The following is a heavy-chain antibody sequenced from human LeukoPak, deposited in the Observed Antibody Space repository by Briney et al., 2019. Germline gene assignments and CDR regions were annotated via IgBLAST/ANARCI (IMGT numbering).Heavy chain of an antibody. CDR1: GGSISRYY. J-gene: IGHJ6*03. V-gene: IGHV4-4*07. CDR3: ARDRPYVDYDFWSGPRSYYYYMDV. CDR2: IYTSGST. Sequence: SETLSLTCTVSGGSISRYYWSWIRQPAGRGLEWIGRIYTSGSTNYNPSLKSRVTMSVDTSKNQFSLKLSSVTAADTAVYYCARDRPYVDYDFWSGPRSYYYYMDVWGKGTTVTVSS. D-gene: IGHD3-3*01.